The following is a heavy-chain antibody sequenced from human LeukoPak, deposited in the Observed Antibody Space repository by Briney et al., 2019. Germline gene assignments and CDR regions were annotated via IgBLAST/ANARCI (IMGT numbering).Heavy chain of an antibody. V-gene: IGHV3-23*01. CDR1: GFTFSSYA. CDR3: AKDAYVSSWEQLVNYYYYGMDV. D-gene: IGHD6-6*01. J-gene: IGHJ6*02. Sequence: QSGGSLRLSCAASGFTFSSYAMSWVRQAPGKGLEWVSAISGSGGSTYYTDSVKGRFTISRDNSKNTLYLQMNSLRAEDTAVYYCAKDAYVSSWEQLVNYYYYGMDVWGQGTTVTVSS. CDR2: ISGSGGST.